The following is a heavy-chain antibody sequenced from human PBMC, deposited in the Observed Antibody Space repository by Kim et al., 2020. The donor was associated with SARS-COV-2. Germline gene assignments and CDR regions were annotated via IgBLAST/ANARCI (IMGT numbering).Heavy chain of an antibody. J-gene: IGHJ5*02. CDR3: ASQPSDSSTYALRWFDT. CDR1: GESIISRNYY. D-gene: IGHD2-2*01. Sequence: SETLSLTCAVSGESIISRNYYWAWLRQPPGKGLEWIGSVSYSGNSYYKPPLSSRVTISMDTSKNQFSVKLRSVIAAATAIYYCASQPSDSSTYALRWFDTWGQGALVAVSS. V-gene: IGHV4-39*01. CDR2: VSYSGNS.